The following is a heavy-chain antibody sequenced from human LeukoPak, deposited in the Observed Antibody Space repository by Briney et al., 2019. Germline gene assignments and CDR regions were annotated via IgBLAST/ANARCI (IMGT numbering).Heavy chain of an antibody. CDR1: GFGVGGSS. D-gene: IGHD3-10*01. J-gene: IGHJ4*02. CDR3: ARVRGRLNYFDY. Sequence: GGSLRLSCAASGFGVGGSSMSWVRQTPGGGLEWVSGILGLGGGTDYADSVKGRFTISRDTSKNTLFLQMNSLRAEDTAVYYCARVRGRLNYFDYWGQGTLVTVSS. CDR2: ILGLGGGT. V-gene: IGHV3-23*01.